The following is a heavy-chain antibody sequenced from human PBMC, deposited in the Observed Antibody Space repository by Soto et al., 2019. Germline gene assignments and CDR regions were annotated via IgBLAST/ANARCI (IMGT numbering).Heavy chain of an antibody. CDR1: GYSLTELS. CDR3: ATGFLGYTHGHGGDY. Sequence: QVQLVQSGAEVTKPGASVKVSCKVSGYSLTELSMHWVRQAPGKGLEWMGGFDPEDDETIYEQKFQGRVTMTEDTSTDTAYMELSSLRSDDTAVYFCATGFLGYTHGHGGDYWGQGTLVTVTS. CDR2: FDPEDDET. J-gene: IGHJ4*02. D-gene: IGHD5-18*01. V-gene: IGHV1-24*01.